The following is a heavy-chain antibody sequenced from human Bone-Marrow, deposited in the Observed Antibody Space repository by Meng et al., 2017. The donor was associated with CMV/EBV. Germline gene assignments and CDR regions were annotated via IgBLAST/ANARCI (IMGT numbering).Heavy chain of an antibody. V-gene: IGHV3-21*01. D-gene: IGHD2-21*01. CDR3: ARDTVYCGGDCPPAFDI. CDR1: GFTFSSYS. Sequence: GESLKISCAASGFTFSSYSMNWVRQAPGKGLEWVSSISSSSSYIYYADSVKGRFTISRDNAKNSLYLQMNSLRAEDTAVYYCARDTVYCGGDCPPAFDIWGQGTMVTGSS. CDR2: ISSSSSYI. J-gene: IGHJ3*02.